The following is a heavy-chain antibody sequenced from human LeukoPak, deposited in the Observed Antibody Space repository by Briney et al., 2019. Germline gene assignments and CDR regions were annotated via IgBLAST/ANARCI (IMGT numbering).Heavy chain of an antibody. CDR2: IYYSGST. CDR3: ARGLGYCSGGSCYPPENLDY. V-gene: IGHV4-39*07. D-gene: IGHD2-15*01. J-gene: IGHJ4*02. CDR1: GGSISSSSYY. Sequence: MASETLSLTCTVSGGSISSSSYYWGWIRQPPGKGLEWIGSIYYSGSTYYNPSLKSRVTISVDTSKNQFSLKLSSVTAADTAVYYCARGLGYCSGGSCYPPENLDYWGQGTLVTVSS.